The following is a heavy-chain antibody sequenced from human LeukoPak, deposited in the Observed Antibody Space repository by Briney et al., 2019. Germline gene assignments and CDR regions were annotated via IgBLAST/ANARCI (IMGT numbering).Heavy chain of an antibody. D-gene: IGHD6-6*01. J-gene: IGHJ4*02. Sequence: ASVKVSCKASGYDFINYGITWVRQAPGQGLEWMGWISLYNGNTDYKLQGRVTMTTDTSTSTAYMELRSLRSDDTPVYYCARGGPFFSSSSSKEYYFDYWGQGTLVTVSS. CDR2: ISLYNGNT. V-gene: IGHV1-18*01. CDR3: ARGGPFFSSSSSKEYYFDY. CDR1: GYDFINYG.